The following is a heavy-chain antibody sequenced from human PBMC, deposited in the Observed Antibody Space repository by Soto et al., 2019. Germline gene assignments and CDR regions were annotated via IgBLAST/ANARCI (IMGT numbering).Heavy chain of an antibody. CDR1: GGYLGSCAYL. CDR2: IYYTGST. V-gene: IGHV4-61*08. D-gene: IGHD3-3*01. Sequence: SEPWSLSCTVSGGYLGSCAYLLGWIRQSLGKKLVWSRYIYYTGSTTYNAPLTSRVTISVDTSKNQFSLKLSSVTAADTDMYFCARLHFYDFWSGPVSMDVWGQGTTVKVSS. CDR3: ARLHFYDFWSGPVSMDV. J-gene: IGHJ6*02.